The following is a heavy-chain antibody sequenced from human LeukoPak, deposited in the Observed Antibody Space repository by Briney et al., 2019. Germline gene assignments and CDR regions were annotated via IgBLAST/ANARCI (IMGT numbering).Heavy chain of an antibody. CDR1: GFTFGDYA. CDR3: TRDRGSSTLGDY. Sequence: GGSLRLSCTVSGFTFGDYAINWVRQAPGKGLEWVGFIRSKAFGETAEYAASVKGGFTISRDDSKSIAYLQMNSLKTEDTAVYYCTRDRGSSTLGDYWGQGTLVTVSS. D-gene: IGHD7-27*01. CDR2: IRSKAFGETA. J-gene: IGHJ4*02. V-gene: IGHV3-49*04.